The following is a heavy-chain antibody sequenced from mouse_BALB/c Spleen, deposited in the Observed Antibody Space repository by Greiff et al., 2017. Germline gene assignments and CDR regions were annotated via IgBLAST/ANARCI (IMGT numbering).Heavy chain of an antibody. D-gene: IGHD1-1*01. J-gene: IGHJ4*01. CDR2: ISTYYGDA. CDR3: ARDYGSSSYAMDY. V-gene: IGHV1S137*01. Sequence: QVHVKQSGAELVRPGVSVKISCKGSGYTFTDYAMHWVKQSHAKSLEWIGVISTYYGDASYNQKFKGKATMTVDKSSSTAYMELARLTSEDSAIYYCARDYGSSSYAMDYWGQGTSVTVSS. CDR1: GYTFTDYA.